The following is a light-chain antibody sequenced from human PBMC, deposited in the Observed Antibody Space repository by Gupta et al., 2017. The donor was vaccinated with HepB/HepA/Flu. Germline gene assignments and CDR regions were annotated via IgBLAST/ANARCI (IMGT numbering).Light chain of an antibody. CDR3: QQSYRTPLT. V-gene: IGKV1-39*01. CDR2: AAS. Sequence: DIQMTQSPSSLSASVGDRVTITCRAGQSISDYLNWYQQKPGKAPKLLIYAASSLQSGVPSRFSGSGSGTDFTLTISSLQPEDFATYYCQQSYRTPLTFGGGTKVEIK. CDR1: QSISDY. J-gene: IGKJ4*01.